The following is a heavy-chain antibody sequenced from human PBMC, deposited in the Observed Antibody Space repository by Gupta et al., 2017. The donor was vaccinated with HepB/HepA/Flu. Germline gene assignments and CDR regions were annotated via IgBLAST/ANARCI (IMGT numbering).Heavy chain of an antibody. Sequence: EVQLLESGGGLLQPGGSLSPSCAASGFTFSSFDINWVRQAPGKGLEWVSGINRDAGKTHYADFVKGRFTISRDNSRNTLALQMTSLRVEDTAVYDCAKALASGRMFYFDSWGQGTLVTVS. CDR1: GFTFSSFD. V-gene: IGHV3-23*01. CDR3: AKALASGRMFYFDS. CDR2: INRDAGKT. J-gene: IGHJ4*02. D-gene: IGHD6-19*01.